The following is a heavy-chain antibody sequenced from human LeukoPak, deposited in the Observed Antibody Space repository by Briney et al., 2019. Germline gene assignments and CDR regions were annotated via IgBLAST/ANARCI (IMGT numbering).Heavy chain of an antibody. CDR1: GFTFSSYS. J-gene: IGHJ4*02. D-gene: IGHD1-20*01. V-gene: IGHV3-21*01. CDR3: ARRIIGTSPDY. Sequence: SGGSLRLSCAASGFTFSSYSFNWVRQAPGKGLEWVSSISRTSRDIFYADPVKGRFAVSRDNAKNSLILQMNSLRAEDTAVYYCARRIIGTSPDYWGQGTLVTVSP. CDR2: ISRTSRDI.